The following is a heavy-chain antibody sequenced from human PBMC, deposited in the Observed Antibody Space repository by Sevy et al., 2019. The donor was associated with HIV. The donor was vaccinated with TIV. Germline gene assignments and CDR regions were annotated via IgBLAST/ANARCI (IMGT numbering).Heavy chain of an antibody. CDR3: ARDQGKDAPMDV. V-gene: IGHV3-7*01. CDR2: IRQDGNEI. Sequence: GGSLRLSCAASGFTFHTYWMQWVRQAPGKGLEWVANIRQDGNEIYYADSVKGRFTIFRDNSKNTLYLEMNSLRVEDTAVFYCARDQGKDAPMDVWGQGTTVTVSS. D-gene: IGHD6-13*01. J-gene: IGHJ6*02. CDR1: GFTFHTYW.